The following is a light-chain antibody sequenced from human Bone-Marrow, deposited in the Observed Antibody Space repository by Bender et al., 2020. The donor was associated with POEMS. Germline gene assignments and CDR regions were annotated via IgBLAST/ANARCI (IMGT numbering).Light chain of an antibody. V-gene: IGLV3-25*02. CDR3: QAWDSSFVV. CDR1: ALPKQY. Sequence: SYELTQPPSVSVSPGQTAKITCSGDALPKQYAFWYQQKPGQAPMVVIYKDTERPSGVPERFSGSNSGNTATLTISGTQAMDEADYYCQAWDSSFVVFGGGTKLTVL. J-gene: IGLJ2*01. CDR2: KDT.